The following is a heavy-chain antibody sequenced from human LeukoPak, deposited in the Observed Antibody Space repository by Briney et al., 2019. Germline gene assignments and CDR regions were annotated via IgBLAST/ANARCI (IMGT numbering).Heavy chain of an antibody. V-gene: IGHV3-48*02. J-gene: IGHJ5*02. CDR2: ISSSSSTI. D-gene: IGHD3-3*01. CDR3: ARDTARGPYYDFWSGYRNWFDP. Sequence: GGSLRLSCAASGFTFSSYAMNWVRQAPGKGLEWVSYISSSSSTIYYADSVKGRFTISRDNAKNSLYLQMNSLRDEDTAVYYCARDTARGPYYDFWSGYRNWFDPWGQGTLVTVSS. CDR1: GFTFSSYA.